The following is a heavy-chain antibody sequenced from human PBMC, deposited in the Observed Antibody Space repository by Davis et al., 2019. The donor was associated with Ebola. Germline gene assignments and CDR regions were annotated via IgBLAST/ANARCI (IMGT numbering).Heavy chain of an antibody. CDR3: VREPGASIGISGMDV. CDR1: GFSVNTNY. CDR2: IYSAGGT. J-gene: IGHJ6*02. V-gene: IGHV3-66*01. D-gene: IGHD6-6*01. Sequence: PGGSLRLSCAASGFSVNTNYMSWVRQAPGKGLEWVSVIYSAGGTDSADSVKGRFIISRENSKNTVYLQMNSLIVDDTAVYYCVREPGASIGISGMDVWGQGTTVTVSS.